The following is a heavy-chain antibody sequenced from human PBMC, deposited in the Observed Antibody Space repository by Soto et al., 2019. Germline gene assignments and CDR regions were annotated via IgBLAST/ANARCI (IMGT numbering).Heavy chain of an antibody. V-gene: IGHV1-69*01. CDR2: IIPIFGTA. Sequence: QVPLVQSGAEVKKPGSSVKVSCKASGGTFSSYAISWVRQAPGQGLEWMGGIIPIFGTANYAQKFQGRVTITADESTSTAYLELSSLTSEDTAVYYCARDGPQSDWFDPWGQGTLVTVSS. CDR1: GGTFSSYA. J-gene: IGHJ5*02. CDR3: ARDGPQSDWFDP.